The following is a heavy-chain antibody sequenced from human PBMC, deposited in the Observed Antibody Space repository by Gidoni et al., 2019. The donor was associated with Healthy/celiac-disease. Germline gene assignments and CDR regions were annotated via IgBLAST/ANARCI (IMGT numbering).Heavy chain of an antibody. Sequence: QLQLQESGPGLVKPSETLSLTCTVSGGSISSSSYYWGWIRQPPGKGLEWIGSIYYSGSTYYNPSLKSRVTISVDTSKNQFSLKLSSVTAADTAVYYCARVFLFDSSGYYGVYYFDYWGQGTLVTVSS. V-gene: IGHV4-39*07. CDR2: IYYSGST. CDR3: ARVFLFDSSGYYGVYYFDY. D-gene: IGHD3-22*01. CDR1: GGSISSSSYY. J-gene: IGHJ4*02.